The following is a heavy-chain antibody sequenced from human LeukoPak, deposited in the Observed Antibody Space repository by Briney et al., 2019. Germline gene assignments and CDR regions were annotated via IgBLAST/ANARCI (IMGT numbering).Heavy chain of an antibody. CDR3: ARVLNTLDPVGVTPTPNWFDP. Sequence: SETLSLTCTVSGYSISSGYYWGWIRQPPGKGLEWIGSIYHSGSTYYNPSLKSRVTISVDTSKNQFSLKLSSVTAADTAVYYCARVLNTLDPVGVTPTPNWFDPWGQGTLVTVSS. CDR2: IYHSGST. V-gene: IGHV4-38-2*02. CDR1: GYSISSGYY. J-gene: IGHJ5*02. D-gene: IGHD1-26*01.